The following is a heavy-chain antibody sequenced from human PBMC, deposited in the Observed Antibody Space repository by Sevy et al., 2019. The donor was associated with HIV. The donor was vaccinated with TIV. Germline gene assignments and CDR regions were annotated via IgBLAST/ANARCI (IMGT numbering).Heavy chain of an antibody. CDR2: MCHTGIT. CDR3: ARAGHSYGLFDY. J-gene: IGHJ4*02. D-gene: IGHD5-18*01. V-gene: IGHV4-59*13. Sequence: SETLSLTCTVSGGSISSYCCNWIRQSPGKGLEWIGYMCHTGITKENPSLKSRVTISLDTSRNQFSLRLSSVTAADTAVYYCARAGHSYGLFDYWGQGTLVTVSS. CDR1: GGSISSYC.